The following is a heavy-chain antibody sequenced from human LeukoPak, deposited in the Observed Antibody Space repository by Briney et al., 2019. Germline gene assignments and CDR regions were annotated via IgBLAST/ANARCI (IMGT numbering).Heavy chain of an antibody. CDR1: GYSFTNYW. V-gene: IGHV5-51*01. Sequence: GESLKISCKGSGYSFTNYWIGWVRQMPGKGLEWMRIIYPGDSDTRYSPSFQGQVTISADKSISTAYLQWSSLKASDTAMYYCARLDDSSGYYYYAFDIWGQGTMVTVSS. CDR2: IYPGDSDT. CDR3: ARLDDSSGYYYYAFDI. D-gene: IGHD3-22*01. J-gene: IGHJ3*02.